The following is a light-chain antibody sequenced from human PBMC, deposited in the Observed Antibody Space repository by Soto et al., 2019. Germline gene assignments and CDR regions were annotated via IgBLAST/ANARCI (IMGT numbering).Light chain of an antibody. CDR3: QHYNSYSEA. CDR1: QTISSW. Sequence: DIQMTQSPSTLSGSVGDRVTITCRASQTISSWLAWYQQKPGKAPKLLIYKASTLKSGVPSRFSGSGSGTECALTISRLQPDDFATYYCQHYNSYSEAFGQGTKVELK. CDR2: KAS. J-gene: IGKJ1*01. V-gene: IGKV1-5*03.